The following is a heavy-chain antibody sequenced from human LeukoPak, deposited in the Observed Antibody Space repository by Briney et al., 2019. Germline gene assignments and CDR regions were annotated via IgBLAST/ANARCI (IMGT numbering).Heavy chain of an antibody. CDR1: GDSISSYY. D-gene: IGHD3/OR15-3a*01. J-gene: IGHJ1*01. Sequence: SETLSLTCAVSGDSISSYYWSWIRQPPGKGLEWIGYIYYSGSTNYNPSLKSRVTISIDTSKNQFSLNLSSVTAADTAVYYCARQGLYDSSDFWTFQHWGQGTLVTVSS. V-gene: IGHV4-59*01. CDR3: ARQGLYDSSDFWTFQH. CDR2: IYYSGST.